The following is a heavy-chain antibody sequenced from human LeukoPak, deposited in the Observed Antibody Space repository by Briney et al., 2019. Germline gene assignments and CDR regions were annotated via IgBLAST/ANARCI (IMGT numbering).Heavy chain of an antibody. V-gene: IGHV1-2*02. CDR3: ARDLNVVRGPWQPKAGYYYGMDV. CDR2: INPNSGGT. CDR1: GYTFTGYY. Sequence: ASVKVSCKASGYTFTGYYMHWVRQAPGQGLEWTGWINPNSGGTNYAQKFQGRVTMTRDTSISTAYMELSRLRSDDTAVYYCARDLNVVRGPWQPKAGYYYGMDVWGQGTTVTVSS. J-gene: IGHJ6*02. D-gene: IGHD3-10*01.